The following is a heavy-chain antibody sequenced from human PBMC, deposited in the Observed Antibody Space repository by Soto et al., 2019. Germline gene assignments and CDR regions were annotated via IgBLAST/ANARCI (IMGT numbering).Heavy chain of an antibody. D-gene: IGHD2-21*02. CDR3: AREDDGGDRDYYGLDV. CDR2: IHYSGSI. Sequence: WTWIRQSPGKGLEWIGYIHYSGSIIYNPSFKSRVTISVDTSKNQFSLQLSSVTAGDTAVYFCAREDDGGDRDYYGLDVWGQGTTVTVSS. J-gene: IGHJ6*02. V-gene: IGHV4-30-4*08.